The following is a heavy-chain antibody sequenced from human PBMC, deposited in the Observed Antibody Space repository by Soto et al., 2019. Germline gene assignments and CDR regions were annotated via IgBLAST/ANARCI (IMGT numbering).Heavy chain of an antibody. CDR2: INHRGST. CDR3: AAGNTHHQTAICYFYYMDV. Sequence: QVQLQQWGAGLLKPSETLSLTCAVYGGSFSDYYWSWIRQPPGKGLEWIGEINHRGSTNYNPALKSRVTILVDTSKNHFSLQGSSVIAADTAVYYCAAGNTHHQTAICYFYYMDVWGKGTTATVSS. J-gene: IGHJ6*03. D-gene: IGHD2-21*02. V-gene: IGHV4-34*01. CDR1: GGSFSDYY.